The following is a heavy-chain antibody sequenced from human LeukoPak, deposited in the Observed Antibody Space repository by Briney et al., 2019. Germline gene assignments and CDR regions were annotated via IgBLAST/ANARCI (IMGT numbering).Heavy chain of an antibody. V-gene: IGHV4-39*01. CDR2: TYYSSST. CDR3: ATPGRIAVAGQFDY. D-gene: IGHD6-19*01. CDR1: GASISSSTYY. Sequence: KPSETLSLTCTVSGASISSSTYYWGWIRQTPGEGLEWIGYTYYSSSTYYNPSLKSRVTISVDTSKNQFSLMLNSVTAADTAVYYCATPGRIAVAGQFDYWGQGTLVTVSS. J-gene: IGHJ4*02.